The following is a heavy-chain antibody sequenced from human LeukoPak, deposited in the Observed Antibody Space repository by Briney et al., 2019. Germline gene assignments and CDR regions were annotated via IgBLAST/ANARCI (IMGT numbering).Heavy chain of an antibody. CDR2: IGTAGDT. CDR3: ARAISSSDLFDY. V-gene: IGHV3-13*01. D-gene: IGHD6-13*01. Sequence: GGSLRLSCAASGFTFSSYDMHWVRQATGKGLEWVSAIGTAGDTYYPGSVKGRFTISRENAKNSLYLQMNSLRAGDTAVYYCARAISSSDLFDYWGQGTLVTVSS. J-gene: IGHJ4*02. CDR1: GFTFSSYD.